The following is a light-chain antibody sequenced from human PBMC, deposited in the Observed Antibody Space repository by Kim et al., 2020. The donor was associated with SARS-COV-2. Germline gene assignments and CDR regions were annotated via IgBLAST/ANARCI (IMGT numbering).Light chain of an antibody. CDR1: QSIGTY. V-gene: IGKV1-39*01. CDR2: AAS. CDR3: QQSHTTPLLT. J-gene: IGKJ4*01. Sequence: DIQMTQSPSSLAASVGDRVTISRRASQSIGTYLNWYQQKPGKPPKLLIYAASTLQSGIPSRFSGSGSGTDFTLTISSLQPEDFATYYCQQSHTTPLLTFGGGTKVDIK.